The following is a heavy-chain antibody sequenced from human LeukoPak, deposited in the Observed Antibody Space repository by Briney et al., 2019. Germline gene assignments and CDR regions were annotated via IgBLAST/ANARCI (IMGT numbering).Heavy chain of an antibody. CDR3: ARDFGDYGDYPDY. V-gene: IGHV3-30-3*01. CDR1: GFTFSNYA. CDR2: ISYHGSNK. D-gene: IGHD4-17*01. J-gene: IGHJ4*02. Sequence: PGGSLRLSCAASGFTFSNYAMHWVRQAPGKGLEWVALISYHGSNKYYADSVKGRFTISRDNSKNTLYLQMNSLRAEDTAVYNCARDFGDYGDYPDYWGQGTLVTVSS.